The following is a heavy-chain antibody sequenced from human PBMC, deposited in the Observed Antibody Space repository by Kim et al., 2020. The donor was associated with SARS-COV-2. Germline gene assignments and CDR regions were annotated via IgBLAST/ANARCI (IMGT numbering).Heavy chain of an antibody. J-gene: IGHJ4*02. CDR3: ASTPIAVAGIDEYYFDY. CDR1: GGSISSSSYY. CDR2: IYYSGST. Sequence: SETLSLTCTVSGGSISSSSYYWGWIRQPPGKGLEWIGSIYYSGSTYYNPSLKSRVTISVDTSKNQFSLKLSSVTAADTAVYYCASTPIAVAGIDEYYFDYWGQGTLVTVSS. V-gene: IGHV4-39*01. D-gene: IGHD6-19*01.